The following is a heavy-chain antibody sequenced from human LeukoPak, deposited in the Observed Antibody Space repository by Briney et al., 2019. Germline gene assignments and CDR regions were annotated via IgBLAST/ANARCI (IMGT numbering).Heavy chain of an antibody. V-gene: IGHV1-2*02. CDR1: GYTFTGYY. D-gene: IGHD2-2*01. J-gene: IGHJ6*02. CDR3: ARDSSTSYYYYGMDV. Sequence: ASVKVSCKASGYTFTGYYMHWVRQAPGQGLEWMGWINPNSGGTNYAQKFQGRVTMTGDTSISTAYMELSRLRSDDTAVYYCARDSSTSYYYYGMDVWGQGTTVTVSS. CDR2: INPNSGGT.